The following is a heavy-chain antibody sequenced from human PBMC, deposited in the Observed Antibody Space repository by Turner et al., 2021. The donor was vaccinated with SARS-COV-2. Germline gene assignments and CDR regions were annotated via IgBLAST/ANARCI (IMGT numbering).Heavy chain of an antibody. CDR3: ARGPHPRGFDY. V-gene: IGHV3-53*02. CDR2: IYSGGST. D-gene: IGHD3-10*01. J-gene: IGHJ4*02. CDR1: GFTVSSNY. Sequence: EVQLVETGGGLIQPGGSLRLSCAASGFTVSSNYMSWVRQAPGKGLEWVSVIYSGGSTYFADSVKGRFTISRDNSKNTLYHQMNSLRAEDTAVYYCARGPHPRGFDYWGQGTLVTVSS.